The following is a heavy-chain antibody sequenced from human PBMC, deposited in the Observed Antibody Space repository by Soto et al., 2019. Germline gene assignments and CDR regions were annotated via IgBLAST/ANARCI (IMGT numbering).Heavy chain of an antibody. Sequence: EVQLLESGGGLVQPGGSLRLSCAASGFTFSSYAMSWVRQAPGKGLEWVSAISGSGGSTYYADSVKGRFTISRDNSKNTLYLQMNSLRAEDTAVYYCAKDSGPGDYYYDGMDVWGQGTTVTVSS. CDR1: GFTFSSYA. CDR2: ISGSGGST. J-gene: IGHJ6*02. CDR3: AKDSGPGDYYYDGMDV. V-gene: IGHV3-23*01.